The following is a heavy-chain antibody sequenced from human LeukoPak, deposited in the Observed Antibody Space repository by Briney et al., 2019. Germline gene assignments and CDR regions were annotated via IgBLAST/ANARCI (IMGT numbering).Heavy chain of an antibody. CDR3: AKDKRAVAGPFDY. V-gene: IGHV3-9*01. CDR2: ISWNSGSI. CDR1: GFTFDDYA. J-gene: IGHJ4*02. Sequence: PGGSLRLSCAASGFTFDDYAMHWVRQAPGKGLEWVSSISWNSGSIGYADSVKGRFTISRDNAKNSLYLQMNSLRAEDTALYYCAKDKRAVAGPFDYWGQGTLVTVSS. D-gene: IGHD6-19*01.